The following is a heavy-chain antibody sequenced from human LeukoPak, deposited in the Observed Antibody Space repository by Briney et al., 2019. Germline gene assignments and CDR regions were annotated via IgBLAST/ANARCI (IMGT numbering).Heavy chain of an antibody. CDR2: IYYSGST. CDR1: GGSISSSSYS. V-gene: IGHV4-39*07. J-gene: IGHJ4*02. D-gene: IGHD3-22*01. Sequence: PSETLSFTCTVSGGSISSSSYSWGWIRQPPGKGLEWIGSIYYSGSTYYNPSLKSRVTISVDTSMNQFSLKLTSVTAADTAVYYCARDGEGSGYYSEFDYWGQGTLVTVSS. CDR3: ARDGEGSGYYSEFDY.